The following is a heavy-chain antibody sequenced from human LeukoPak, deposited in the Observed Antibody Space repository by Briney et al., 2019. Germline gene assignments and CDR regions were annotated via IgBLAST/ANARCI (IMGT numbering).Heavy chain of an antibody. Sequence: PGGSLRLSCAASGFTFSTYGMHWVRQAPGKGLEWVAVIWYDGSDKYYADSVKGRFTISRDNSKNTLYLQMNSLRAEDTAVYYCARDRNVHYFDYWGQGTLVTVAS. CDR1: GFTFSTYG. CDR2: IWYDGSDK. CDR3: ARDRNVHYFDY. D-gene: IGHD1-1*01. J-gene: IGHJ4*02. V-gene: IGHV3-33*01.